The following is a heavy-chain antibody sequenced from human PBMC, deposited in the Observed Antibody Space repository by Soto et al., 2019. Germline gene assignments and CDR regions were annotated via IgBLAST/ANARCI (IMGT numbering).Heavy chain of an antibody. D-gene: IGHD3-22*01. Sequence: SVKVSCKASGYTFTSYGISWVRQAPGQGLEWMGGIIPIFGTANYAQKFQGRVTITADESTSTAYMELSSLRSEDTAVYYCARGTYYYDSSGYPGAFDIWGQGTMVTVSS. V-gene: IGHV1-69*13. CDR1: GYTFTSYG. CDR2: IIPIFGTA. CDR3: ARGTYYYDSSGYPGAFDI. J-gene: IGHJ3*02.